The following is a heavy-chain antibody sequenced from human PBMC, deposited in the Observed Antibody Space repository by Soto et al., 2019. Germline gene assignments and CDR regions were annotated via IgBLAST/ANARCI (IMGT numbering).Heavy chain of an antibody. Sequence: ASVKVSCKASGYTFTDYYMHWVRQAPGQGLEWMGWINPNSGGTNYAQKFQGRVTMTRDTSISTAYMEVSRLRSDDTAVYYCARDKVAGDYYYYDMDVWGQGTTVTVSS. CDR3: ARDKVAGDYYYYDMDV. J-gene: IGHJ6*02. CDR2: INPNSGGT. CDR1: GYTFTDYY. V-gene: IGHV1-2*02. D-gene: IGHD6-19*01.